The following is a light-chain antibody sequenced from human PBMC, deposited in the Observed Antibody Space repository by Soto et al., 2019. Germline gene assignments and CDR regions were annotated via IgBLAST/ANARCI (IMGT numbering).Light chain of an antibody. J-gene: IGKJ1*01. CDR3: QQYNNYWT. V-gene: IGKV1-5*01. Sequence: DIQMTQSPSTLSASVGDRVTITCRASQSISSWLAWYQQKPGKAPKLLIYDASSLESGVPSRFSGSVSGTEFTLSISCLQPDDFATYYCQQYNNYWTFGQGTKVEIK. CDR1: QSISSW. CDR2: DAS.